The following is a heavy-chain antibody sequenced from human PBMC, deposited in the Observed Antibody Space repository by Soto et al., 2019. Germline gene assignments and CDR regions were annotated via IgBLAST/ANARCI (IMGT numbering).Heavy chain of an antibody. D-gene: IGHD2-15*01. CDR3: ASDGSNCSGGSCYSHPLDYYYGMDV. Sequence: GESLKISCXGSGYSFTSYWISWVRQMPGKGLEWMGRIDPSDSYTNYSPSFQGHVTISADKSISTAYLQWSSLKASDTAMYYCASDGSNCSGGSCYSHPLDYYYGMDVWGQGTTVTVSS. J-gene: IGHJ6*02. CDR2: IDPSDSYT. CDR1: GYSFTSYW. V-gene: IGHV5-10-1*01.